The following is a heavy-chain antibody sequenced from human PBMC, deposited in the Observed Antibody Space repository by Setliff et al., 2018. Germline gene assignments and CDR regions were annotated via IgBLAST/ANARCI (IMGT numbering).Heavy chain of an antibody. CDR3: ARGVGAMGDY. CDR2: LNPNISAT. J-gene: IGHJ4*02. D-gene: IGHD1-26*01. V-gene: IGHV1-8*01. Sequence: ASVKVSCKASGYTFINYDFNWVRQATGQGLEWMGWLNPNISATFYAPKFQGRVTMTRDTSTSTFYMELSSLRSEDTAVYYCARGVGAMGDYWGQGTQVTVSS. CDR1: GYTFINYD.